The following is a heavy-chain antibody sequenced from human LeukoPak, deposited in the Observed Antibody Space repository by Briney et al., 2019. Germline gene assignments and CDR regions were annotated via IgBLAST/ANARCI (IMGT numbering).Heavy chain of an antibody. Sequence: GGSLILSCAASRFTFSSYGMHWVRQAPGKGLEWVAYIQYDGSNEQYADSVKGRFSISRDSSKNILYLQMNSLRAEDTAVYYCAKDRCSNGVGCYYYYMDVWGKGTTVTISS. CDR1: RFTFSSYG. CDR3: AKDRCSNGVGCYYYYMDV. D-gene: IGHD2-8*01. J-gene: IGHJ6*03. V-gene: IGHV3-30*02. CDR2: IQYDGSNE.